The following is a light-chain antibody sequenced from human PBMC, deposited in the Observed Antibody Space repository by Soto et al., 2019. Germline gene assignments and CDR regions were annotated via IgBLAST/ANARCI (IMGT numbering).Light chain of an antibody. Sequence: DIQMPPSPSTLSASVGDRVTITCRASQSISSWLAWYQQKPGKDPKPLIYDDSSLQSEVPSRFSGSGSGTEFTLTISSLQPDEFTTYDGQQYNSYPWTGGQGTKVDIK. V-gene: IGKV1-5*01. CDR2: DDS. J-gene: IGKJ1*01. CDR3: QQYNSYPWT. CDR1: QSISSW.